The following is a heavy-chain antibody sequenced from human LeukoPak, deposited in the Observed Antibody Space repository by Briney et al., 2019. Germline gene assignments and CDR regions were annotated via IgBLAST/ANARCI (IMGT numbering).Heavy chain of an antibody. CDR2: IREERGQE. CDR1: GFTFSAYS. V-gene: IGHV3-7*03. CDR3: ASLDTAKQPLANH. J-gene: IGHJ5*02. Sequence: GGSLRLSCAASGFTFSAYSMNWVRQAPGKGLEWVANIREERGQEYYVDSVKGRFTISKNSAKNSLYLQMNTLRVEDTAMYYCASLDTAKQPLANHWGQGTLVTVSS. D-gene: IGHD5-18*01.